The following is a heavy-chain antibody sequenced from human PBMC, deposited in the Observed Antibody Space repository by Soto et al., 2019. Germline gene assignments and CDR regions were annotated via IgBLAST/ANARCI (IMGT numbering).Heavy chain of an antibody. CDR1: GFTFSSYE. D-gene: IGHD3-9*01. J-gene: IGHJ5*02. V-gene: IGHV3-48*03. Sequence: GGSLRLSCAASGFTFSSYEMNWVRQAPGKGLEWVSYISSSGSTIYYADSVKGRFTISRDNAKNSLYLQMNSLRAEDTAVYYCARGLYNILTGYYPGNWFDPWGQGTLVTV. CDR2: ISSSGSTI. CDR3: ARGLYNILTGYYPGNWFDP.